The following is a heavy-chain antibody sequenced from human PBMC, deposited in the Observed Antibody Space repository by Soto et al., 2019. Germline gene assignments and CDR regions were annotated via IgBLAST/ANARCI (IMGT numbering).Heavy chain of an antibody. V-gene: IGHV4-4*02. CDR3: ARSFGWYAIDQ. CDR1: SASIISEQR. Sequence: QMQLQESGPGPVKPSETLSLTCAVSSASIISEQRWSWVRQPPGKGLEWIGEIHHSGSTNNNPSLRTRVTMSVDKSKNQFSLNLNSVTAAETAVYYCARSFGWYAIDQWGQGTLVIVSS. CDR2: IHHSGST. D-gene: IGHD6-19*01. J-gene: IGHJ4*02.